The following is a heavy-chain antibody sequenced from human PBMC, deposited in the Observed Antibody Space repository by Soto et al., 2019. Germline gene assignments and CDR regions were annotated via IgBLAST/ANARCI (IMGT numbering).Heavy chain of an antibody. Sequence: GGSLRLSCAASGFTFSSYAMRWVRQAPGKGLEWVAVISYDGSNKYYADSVKGRFTISRDNSKNTLYLQMNSLRAEDTAVYYCARDLRGYCSSTSCKGYGMDVWGQGTTVTVSS. V-gene: IGHV3-30-3*01. CDR2: ISYDGSNK. J-gene: IGHJ6*02. CDR3: ARDLRGYCSSTSCKGYGMDV. D-gene: IGHD2-2*01. CDR1: GFTFSSYA.